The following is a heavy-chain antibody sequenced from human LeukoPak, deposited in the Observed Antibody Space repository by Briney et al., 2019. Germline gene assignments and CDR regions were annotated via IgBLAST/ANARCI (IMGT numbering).Heavy chain of an antibody. V-gene: IGHV4-34*01. CDR2: INHSGST. Sequence: RPSETLSLTCAVYGGSFSGYYWSWIRQPPGKGLEWIGEINHSGSTNYNPSLKSRVTISVDTSKNQFSLKLSSVTAADTAVYYCASNPYYYDSSGYYGKFDYWGQGTLVTVSS. J-gene: IGHJ4*02. CDR1: GGSFSGYY. CDR3: ASNPYYYDSSGYYGKFDY. D-gene: IGHD3-22*01.